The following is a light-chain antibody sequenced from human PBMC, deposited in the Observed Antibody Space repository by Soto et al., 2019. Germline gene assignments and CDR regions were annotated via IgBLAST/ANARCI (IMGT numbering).Light chain of an antibody. CDR3: QQVRTYTWT. Sequence: DIQLTQSPSFLSASVGDRVTITCRASQGISTFLAWYQQKPGKAPKLLIYAASTLQSGVPSRFSGSGSGTDFTLTISSLQPEDFATYYCQQVRTYTWTFGQGTKVDIK. V-gene: IGKV1-9*01. CDR2: AAS. CDR1: QGISTF. J-gene: IGKJ1*01.